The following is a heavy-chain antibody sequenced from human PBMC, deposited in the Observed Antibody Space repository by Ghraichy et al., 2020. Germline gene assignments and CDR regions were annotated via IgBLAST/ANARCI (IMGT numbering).Heavy chain of an antibody. J-gene: IGHJ5*02. Sequence: ASVKVSCKTARAPFSTSVTYRERQGRLQRLKRMGWMNPNSGNTGYAQKFQGRVTMTRNTSISTAYMELSSLRSEDTAVYYCARVVVRASIPPAYWFDPWGQG. CDR1: RAPFSTSV. CDR2: MNPNSGNT. V-gene: IGHV1-8*01. CDR3: ARVVVRASIPPAYWFDP. D-gene: IGHD2-2*02.